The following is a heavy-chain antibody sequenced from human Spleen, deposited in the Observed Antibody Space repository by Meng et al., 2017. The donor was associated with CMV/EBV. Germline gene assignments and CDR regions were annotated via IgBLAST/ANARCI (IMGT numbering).Heavy chain of an antibody. V-gene: IGHV4-59*01. CDR3: AGPDDMGSSPHDPFDI. D-gene: IGHD1-1*01. CDR2: IYYSGST. CDR1: AGSISSYY. J-gene: IGHJ3*02. Sequence: GSLRLSCTVSAGSISSYYWSWVRQPPGKGLEWIGYIYYSGSTYYNPSLKSRVTISGDTSKNQFSLKLASVTAADTAMYYCAGPDDMGSSPHDPFDIWGQGTMVTVSS.